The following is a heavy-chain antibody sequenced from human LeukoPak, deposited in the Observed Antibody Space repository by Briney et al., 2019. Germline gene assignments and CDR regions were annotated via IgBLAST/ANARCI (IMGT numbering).Heavy chain of an antibody. D-gene: IGHD5-12*01. J-gene: IGHJ4*02. CDR3: ARVEYSGWNLEY. V-gene: IGHV3-7*01. CDR1: GFTFRSYW. CDR2: INQGGSVQ. Sequence: GGSLRLSCAASGFTFRSYWMSWVRQAPGKGLEWVANINQGGSVQYYMDSVKGRFTFSRDDAKNSLYVQMNSLRDEDTAVYYCARVEYSGWNLEYWGQGTLVTVSS.